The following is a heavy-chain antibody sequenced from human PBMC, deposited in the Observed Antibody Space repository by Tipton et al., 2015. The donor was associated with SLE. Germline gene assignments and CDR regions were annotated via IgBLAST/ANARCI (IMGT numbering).Heavy chain of an antibody. D-gene: IGHD3-10*01. J-gene: IGHJ3*02. V-gene: IGHV3-23*01. Sequence: GSLRLSCAASGFTFSNYAMHWVRRAPGKGLEWVSVVSGNGGSTYYADSVKGRFTISRDNFMNTFYLQMNSLRAEDTAVYYCAKDLLLGFRPNAFDIWGQGTMVTVSS. CDR1: GFTFSNYA. CDR2: VSGNGGST. CDR3: AKDLLLGFRPNAFDI.